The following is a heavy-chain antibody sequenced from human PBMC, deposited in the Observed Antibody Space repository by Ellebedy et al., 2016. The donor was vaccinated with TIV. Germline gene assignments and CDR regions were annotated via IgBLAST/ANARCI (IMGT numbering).Heavy chain of an antibody. CDR1: GFSFSGYS. Sequence: GESLKISXAASGFSFSGYSFHWARQAPGKGLEWVAVIWYDGSYKYYGDSVKGRFTISRDNSKNTLYLQMNSLRVDDTAVYYCARGYQFRNWLDPWGQGTLVTVSS. V-gene: IGHV3-33*08. J-gene: IGHJ5*02. D-gene: IGHD2-2*01. CDR3: ARGYQFRNWLDP. CDR2: IWYDGSYK.